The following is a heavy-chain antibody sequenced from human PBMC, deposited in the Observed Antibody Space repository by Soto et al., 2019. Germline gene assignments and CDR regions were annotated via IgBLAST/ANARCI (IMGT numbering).Heavy chain of an antibody. V-gene: IGHV4-4*07. CDR1: GVSMNDYY. CDR2: IFTNGNT. J-gene: IGHJ6*02. CDR3: ASCLLVSPYYGLNV. Sequence: PETLSLTYSVSGVSMNDYYWSWIRQTAGGRLEWIGRIFTNGNTNYNPSLRGRLTMSVDTSTNQVSLRLTSVTAADTAVYYCASCLLVSPYYGLNVRCPGPTVTLSS.